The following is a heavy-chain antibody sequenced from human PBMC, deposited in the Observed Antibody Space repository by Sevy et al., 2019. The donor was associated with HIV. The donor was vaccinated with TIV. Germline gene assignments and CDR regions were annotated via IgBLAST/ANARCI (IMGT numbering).Heavy chain of an antibody. CDR1: GFTFSNSW. V-gene: IGHV3-7*01. CDR3: TRVSSGTDYDY. CDR2: INPGGTEE. D-gene: IGHD3-22*01. Sequence: GGSLRLSCVASGFTFSNSWMNWVRQAPGKGLEWVANINPGGTEEFYVDSVKGRFIISRDNAKYSLFLQMNSLRAEDTSGYYCTRVSSGTDYDYWGQGTLVTVSS. J-gene: IGHJ4*02.